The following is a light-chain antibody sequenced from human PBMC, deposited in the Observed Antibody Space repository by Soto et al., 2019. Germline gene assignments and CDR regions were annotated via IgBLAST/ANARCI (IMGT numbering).Light chain of an antibody. CDR2: AAS. J-gene: IGKJ5*01. CDR3: QQSYSTPIT. CDR1: QSISSY. V-gene: IGKV1-39*01. Sequence: DIQMTQYPSSLSASVGDRVTITCRASQSISSYLNWYQQKPGKAPKLLIYAASSLQSGVPSRFSGSGSGTDFTVTISSLQPEDFATYYCQQSYSTPITFGQGTRLEIK.